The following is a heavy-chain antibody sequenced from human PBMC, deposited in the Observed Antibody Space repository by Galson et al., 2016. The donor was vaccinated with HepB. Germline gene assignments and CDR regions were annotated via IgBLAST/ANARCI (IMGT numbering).Heavy chain of an antibody. CDR2: IITIFGTP. CDR3: TRDRGQYYAL. D-gene: IGHD2-2*01. Sequence: SVKVSCKASGGPFSSSAISWVRQAPGQGLEWMGEIITIFGTPHYAQKFQGRVTITADESTSTAYMDLTGLTSEDTAVYYCTRDRGQYYALWGQGTLVTVSS. CDR1: GGPFSSSA. V-gene: IGHV1-69*13. J-gene: IGHJ4*02.